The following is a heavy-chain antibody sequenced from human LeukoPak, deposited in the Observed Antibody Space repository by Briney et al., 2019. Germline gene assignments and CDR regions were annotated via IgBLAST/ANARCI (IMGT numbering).Heavy chain of an antibody. CDR3: ARDIGEYSYGHQLFDY. V-gene: IGHV3-7*03. CDR2: IKQDGSEK. J-gene: IGHJ4*02. D-gene: IGHD5-18*01. Sequence: GGSLRLSCAASGFTFSSYWMSWVRQAPGKGLEWVAHIKQDGSEKYYVDSVKGRFTISRDNAKNSLYLQMNSLRAEDTAVYYCARDIGEYSYGHQLFDYWGQGTLVTVSS. CDR1: GFTFSSYW.